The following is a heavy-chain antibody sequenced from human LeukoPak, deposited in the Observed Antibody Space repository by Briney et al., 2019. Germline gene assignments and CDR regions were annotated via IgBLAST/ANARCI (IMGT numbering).Heavy chain of an antibody. D-gene: IGHD1-26*01. V-gene: IGHV4-34*01. CDR3: AREGPSGSLDY. Sequence: KASETLSLTCAVYGGSFSGYYWSWIRQPPGKGLEWIGEINHSGSTNYNPSLKSRVTISVDTSKNQFSLKLSSVTAADTAVYYCAREGPSGSLDYWGQGTLVTVSS. J-gene: IGHJ4*02. CDR1: GGSFSGYY. CDR2: INHSGST.